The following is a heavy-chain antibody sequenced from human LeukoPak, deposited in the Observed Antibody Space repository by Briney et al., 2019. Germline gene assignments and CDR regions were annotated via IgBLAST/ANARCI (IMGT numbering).Heavy chain of an antibody. CDR2: IYYSGST. Sequence: SETLSLTCTVSGGSISSSSYYWGWIRQPPGKGLEWIGSIYYSGSTYYNASLKSRVTISVDTSKNQFSLKLRSVTAADTAVYYCARDGRGYYYMDVWGKGTTVTVSS. V-gene: IGHV4-39*07. CDR1: GGSISSSSYY. J-gene: IGHJ6*03. CDR3: ARDGRGYYYMDV.